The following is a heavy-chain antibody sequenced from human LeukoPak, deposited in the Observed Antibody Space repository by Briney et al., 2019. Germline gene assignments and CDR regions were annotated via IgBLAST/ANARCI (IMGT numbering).Heavy chain of an antibody. CDR3: ARAQGAGAGHDAFDI. D-gene: IGHD1-26*01. V-gene: IGHV1-2*04. J-gene: IGHJ3*02. CDR1: GYTFTSYD. Sequence: GASVKVSCKASGYTFTSYDINWVRQATGQGLEWMGWINPNSGGTNYAQKFQGWVTMTRDTSISTAYMELSRLRSDDTAVYYCARAQGAGAGHDAFDIWGQGTMVTVSS. CDR2: INPNSGGT.